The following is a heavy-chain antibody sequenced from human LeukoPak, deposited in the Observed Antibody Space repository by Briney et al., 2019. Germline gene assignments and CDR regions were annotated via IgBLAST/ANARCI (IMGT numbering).Heavy chain of an antibody. CDR2: MNPNSGNT. V-gene: IGHV1-8*01. CDR1: GYTFTSYD. J-gene: IGHJ5*02. Sequence: GASVKVSCKATGYTFTSYDINWVRQATGQGLEWMGWMNPNSGNTGYAQKFQGRVTMTRNTSISTAYMELSSLRSEDTAVYYCARSRGITGTTQVLDPWGQGTLVTVSS. CDR3: ARSRGITGTTQVLDP. D-gene: IGHD1-7*01.